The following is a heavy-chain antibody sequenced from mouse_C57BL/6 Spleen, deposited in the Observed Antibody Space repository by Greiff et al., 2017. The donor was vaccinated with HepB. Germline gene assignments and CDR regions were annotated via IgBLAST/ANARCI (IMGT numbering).Heavy chain of an antibody. CDR1: GFTFSDYG. J-gene: IGHJ3*01. V-gene: IGHV5-17*01. Sequence: EVQVVESGGGLVKPGGSLKLSCAASGFTFSDYGMHWVRQAPEKGLEWVAYISSGSSTIYYADTVKGRFTISRDNAKNTLFLQMTSLRSEDTAMYYCARDSRFAYWGQGTLVTVSA. CDR2: ISSGSSTI. CDR3: ARDSRFAY.